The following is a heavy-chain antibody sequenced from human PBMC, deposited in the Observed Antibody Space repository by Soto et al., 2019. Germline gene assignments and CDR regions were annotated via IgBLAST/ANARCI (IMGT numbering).Heavy chain of an antibody. V-gene: IGHV3-11*04. CDR1: GFTFSDSY. J-gene: IGHJ4*02. Sequence: GGSLRLSCAASGFTFSDSYMTWIRQAPGKGLEWVSYISGGGETIYYADSVKGRFTVSRDNAKNSVYLEMNSLRAEDTAVYYCARESEDLTSNFDYWGQGTLVTVSS. CDR3: ARESEDLTSNFDY. CDR2: ISGGGETI.